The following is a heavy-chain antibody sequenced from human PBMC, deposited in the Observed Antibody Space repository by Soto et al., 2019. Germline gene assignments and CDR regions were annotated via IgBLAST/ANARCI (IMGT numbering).Heavy chain of an antibody. D-gene: IGHD3-16*01. CDR3: ARREYDYVWGVFDY. Sequence: SETLSLTCTVSGGSISSGDYYWSWIRQPPGKGLEWIGYIYYSGSTYYNPSLKSRVTISVDTSKNQFSLKLSSVTAADTAVYYCARREYDYVWGVFDYWGQGTLVTVSS. CDR2: IYYSGST. J-gene: IGHJ4*02. V-gene: IGHV4-30-4*01. CDR1: GGSISSGDYY.